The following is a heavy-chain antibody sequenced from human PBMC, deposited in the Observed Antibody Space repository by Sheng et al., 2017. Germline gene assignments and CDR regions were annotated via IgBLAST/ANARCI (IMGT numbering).Heavy chain of an antibody. CDR3: TKGRSSGRFPKIY. V-gene: IGHV3-23*01. Sequence: EVELLESGGDLVQPGGSLRLSCVASGFTFSNYAMTWVRQVPGKGLEWVSALSGHGRTTYYADSVRGRFTISRDNSKNTLFLQMDSLRAEDTAVYYCTKGRSSGRFPKIYWGQGALVTVSS. D-gene: IGHD1-26*01. J-gene: IGHJ4*02. CDR2: LSGHGRTT. CDR1: GFTFSNYA.